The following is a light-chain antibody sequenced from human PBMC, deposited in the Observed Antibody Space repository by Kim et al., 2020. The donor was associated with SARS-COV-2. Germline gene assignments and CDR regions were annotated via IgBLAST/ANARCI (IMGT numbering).Light chain of an antibody. CDR2: DTF. J-gene: IGKJ4*01. V-gene: IGKV3-11*01. CDR1: QTVNND. CDR3: QQRSNWPLT. Sequence: LSPGERATLSCRASQTVNNDLAWYQQKPGQPPRLLIYDTFDRAAGIPARFSGSGSGTDFTLTISSLEPEDFAVYYCQQRSNWPLTFGGGTKVEIK.